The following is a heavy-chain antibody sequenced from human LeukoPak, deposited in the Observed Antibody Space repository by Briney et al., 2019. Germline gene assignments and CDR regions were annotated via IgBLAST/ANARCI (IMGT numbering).Heavy chain of an antibody. D-gene: IGHD6-13*01. CDR3: ARGPEGIAAPPCFDP. J-gene: IGHJ5*02. V-gene: IGHV4-59*01. Sequence: PSETLSLICTVSGGSIGDYYWTWIRQPPGKGLEWIGYIYHSGSANYKSSLKSRVTISLDTSKNQVSLKMRSVTAADTAVYYCARGPEGIAAPPCFDPWGQGTLVTVSS. CDR2: IYHSGSA. CDR1: GGSIGDYY.